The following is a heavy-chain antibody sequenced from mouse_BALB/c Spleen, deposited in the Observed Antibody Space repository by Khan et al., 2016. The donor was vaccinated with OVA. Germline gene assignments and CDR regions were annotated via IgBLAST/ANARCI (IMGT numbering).Heavy chain of an antibody. CDR3: TRGGGGNRFAY. Sequence: DLVKPGASVKLSCKASGYTFTSYWINWIKQRPGQGLEWIGRIGPGSSNAYYNDMFKDKATMTVDKSSSTAYMELARLTSEDSAIYYCTRGGGGNRFAYWGQGTLVTVSA. J-gene: IGHJ3*01. CDR1: GYTFTSYW. V-gene: IGHV1S41*01. CDR2: IGPGSSNA.